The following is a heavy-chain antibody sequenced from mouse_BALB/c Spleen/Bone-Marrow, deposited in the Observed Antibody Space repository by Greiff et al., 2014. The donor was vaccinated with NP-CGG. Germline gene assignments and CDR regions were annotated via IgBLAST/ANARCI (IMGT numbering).Heavy chain of an antibody. J-gene: IGHJ1*01. CDR3: TRSNYGYWYFDV. CDR1: GYTFSSYY. V-gene: IGHV1S81*02. Sequence: QVQLQQSGAELVKLGASVKLSCKASGYTFSSYYMYWVKQRPGQGLEWIGEINPSNGGTKFNEKFKSKATLTVDKSSSTAYMQLSSLTSEDSAVYYCTRSNYGYWYFDVWGAGTTVAVSS. CDR2: INPSNGGT. D-gene: IGHD1-1*01.